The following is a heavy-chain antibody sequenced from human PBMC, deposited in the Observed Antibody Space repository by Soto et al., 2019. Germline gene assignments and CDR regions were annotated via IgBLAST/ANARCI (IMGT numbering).Heavy chain of an antibody. D-gene: IGHD2-21*01. CDR2: MNAKSGDT. Sequence: QAHLEQSGAEVKRPGASVKVSCKASGSTFSDFDITWVRQASGQGPEWMGWMNAKSGDTFFAQRFQGKFNMTWDTSLCTAYMEMGSLTSTDTAMYDCARGNPFNSAGFDVWGQGTTVAVSS. CDR3: ARGNPFNSAGFDV. V-gene: IGHV1-8*01. J-gene: IGHJ6*02. CDR1: GSTFSDFD.